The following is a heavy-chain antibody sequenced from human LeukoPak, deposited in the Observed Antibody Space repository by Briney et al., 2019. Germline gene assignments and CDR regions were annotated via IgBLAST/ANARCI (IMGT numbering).Heavy chain of an antibody. CDR1: GFTFSSYA. CDR3: ATHHSSGWYYMDV. D-gene: IGHD6-19*01. CDR2: IGDSTGTT. V-gene: IGHV3-23*01. Sequence: GGSLRLSCAASGFTFSSYAMTWVRQAPGKGLEWVSVIGDSTGTTNYADSVKGRFTISRDNSKNTLYLQRNSLRADDTAVYYCATHHSSGWYYMDVWGKGTTVTVSS. J-gene: IGHJ6*04.